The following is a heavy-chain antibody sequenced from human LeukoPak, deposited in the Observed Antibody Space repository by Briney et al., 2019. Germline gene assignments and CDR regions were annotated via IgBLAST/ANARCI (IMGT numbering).Heavy chain of an antibody. Sequence: GSSVKVSCKASGGTFSSYAISWGRQDPGQGLEWMRRIIPILGIANYAQKFQGRVTITADKSTSTAYMELSSLRSEDTAVYYCARDLFGDTAMVTFDYWGQGTLVTVSS. J-gene: IGHJ4*02. V-gene: IGHV1-69*04. CDR2: IIPILGIA. CDR3: ARDLFGDTAMVTFDY. D-gene: IGHD5-18*01. CDR1: GGTFSSYA.